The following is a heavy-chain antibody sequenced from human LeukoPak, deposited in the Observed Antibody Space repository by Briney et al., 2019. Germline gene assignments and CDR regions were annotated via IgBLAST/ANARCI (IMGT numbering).Heavy chain of an antibody. CDR3: ARGAGRDGYNFSFDY. D-gene: IGHD5-24*01. CDR2: IIPILGIA. V-gene: IGHV1-69*02. Sequence: SVEVSCKASGGTFSSYTISWVRQAPGQGLEWIGRIIPILGIANYAQKFQGRVTITADKSTSTAYMELSSLRSEDTAVYYCARGAGRDGYNFSFDYWGQGTLVTVSS. CDR1: GGTFSSYT. J-gene: IGHJ4*02.